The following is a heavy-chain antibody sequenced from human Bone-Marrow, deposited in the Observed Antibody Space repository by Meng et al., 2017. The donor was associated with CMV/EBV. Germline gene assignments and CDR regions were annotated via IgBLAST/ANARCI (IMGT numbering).Heavy chain of an antibody. Sequence: ASVKVSCKASGYTFTSYDINWVRQATGQGLEWMGWMNPNSGNTGYAQKFQGRVTMTRNTSISTAYMELSSLRSDDTAVYHCARGLQPPIPGDIWGQGTMVTVSS. V-gene: IGHV1-8*01. CDR1: GYTFTSYD. CDR2: MNPNSGNT. CDR3: ARGLQPPIPGDI. J-gene: IGHJ3*02. D-gene: IGHD4-11*01.